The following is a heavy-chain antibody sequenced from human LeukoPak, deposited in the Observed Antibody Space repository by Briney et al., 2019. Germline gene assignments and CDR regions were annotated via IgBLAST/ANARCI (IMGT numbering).Heavy chain of an antibody. D-gene: IGHD1-26*01. Sequence: PGGSLRLSCAASGFTFSSYGMHWVRQAPGKGLEWVAVISYDGSNKYYADSVKGRFTISRDNSKNTLYLQMNSLRAEDTAVYCCAKAMEYSGSLDYWGQGTLVTVSS. CDR2: ISYDGSNK. V-gene: IGHV3-30*18. CDR3: AKAMEYSGSLDY. J-gene: IGHJ4*02. CDR1: GFTFSSYG.